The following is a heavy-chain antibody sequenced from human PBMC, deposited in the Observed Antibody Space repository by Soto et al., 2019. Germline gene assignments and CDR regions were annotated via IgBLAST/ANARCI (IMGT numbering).Heavy chain of an antibody. CDR3: ARDGSSSVGNASDY. Sequence: ASVKVSCKVSGYTLTELSMHWVRQAPGKGLEWMGGFKPEDGAANYAQKFQGRVTITADTSTSTAYMELSSLRSEDTAVYYCARDGSSSVGNASDYWGQGTLVTVSS. D-gene: IGHD1-26*01. V-gene: IGHV1-24*01. CDR1: GYTLTELS. J-gene: IGHJ4*02. CDR2: FKPEDGAA.